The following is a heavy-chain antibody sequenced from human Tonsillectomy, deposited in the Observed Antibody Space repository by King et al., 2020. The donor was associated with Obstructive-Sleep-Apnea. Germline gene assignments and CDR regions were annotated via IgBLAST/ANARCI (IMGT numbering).Heavy chain of an antibody. D-gene: IGHD6-19*01. CDR3: ARPITVAGAYYYGMDV. V-gene: IGHV5-51*01. J-gene: IGHJ6*02. CDR1: GYSFTTYW. Sequence: QLVQSGAEVKKPGESLKISCRTSGYSFTTYWIGWVRQMPGKGLEWMGIIYPGDSDTTYSPSFQGQVTISADKSISTAYLQWSSLKASDTAMYYCARPITVAGAYYYGMDVWGHGTTVTVSS. CDR2: IYPGDSDT.